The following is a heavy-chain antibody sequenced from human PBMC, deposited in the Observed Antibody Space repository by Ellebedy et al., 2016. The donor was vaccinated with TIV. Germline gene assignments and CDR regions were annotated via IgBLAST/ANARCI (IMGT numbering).Heavy chain of an antibody. Sequence: GGSLRLXCAASGFTFSSYGMHWVRQAPGKGLEWVAVISYDGSNKYYADSVKGRFTISRDNSKNTLYLQMNSLRAEDTAVYYCAKDPYSSGSDPSPLRYWGQGTRGTGSS. V-gene: IGHV3-30*18. CDR2: ISYDGSNK. D-gene: IGHD6-19*01. J-gene: IGHJ4*02. CDR1: GFTFSSYG. CDR3: AKDPYSSGSDPSPLRY.